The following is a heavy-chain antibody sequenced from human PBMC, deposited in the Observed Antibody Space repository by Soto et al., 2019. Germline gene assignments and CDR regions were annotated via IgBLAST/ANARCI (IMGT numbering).Heavy chain of an antibody. CDR2: ISHDGGT. CDR3: ARGQLVWYGDLTPYHRDMDV. Sequence: PSETLSLTCAFYGGSFDDFYWSWLLQSPVKVLEWVGEISHDGGTNYSPSLASRVSISVDTSKNQFSLHLRSVTAADTGLYYCARGQLVWYGDLTPYHRDMDVWGKGTTVTVSS. D-gene: IGHD3-10*01. CDR1: GGSFDDFY. J-gene: IGHJ6*04. V-gene: IGHV4-34*01.